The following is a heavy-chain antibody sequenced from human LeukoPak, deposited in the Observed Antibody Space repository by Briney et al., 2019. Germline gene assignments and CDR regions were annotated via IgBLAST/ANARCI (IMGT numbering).Heavy chain of an antibody. Sequence: QSGGSLRLSCAASGFTLSTYAMNWVSQAPGKGLEWVSGISAGGGSTSYADSVEGRFTISRDNSKNTLYLQMNSLSVEDTAVYYCAKSPRSAADNWFDPWGQGTLVTVSS. V-gene: IGHV3-23*01. CDR3: AKSPRSAADNWFDP. D-gene: IGHD6-13*01. CDR2: ISAGGGST. J-gene: IGHJ5*02. CDR1: GFTLSTYA.